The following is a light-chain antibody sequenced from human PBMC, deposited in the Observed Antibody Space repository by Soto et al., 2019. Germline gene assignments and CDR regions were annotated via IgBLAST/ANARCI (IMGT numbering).Light chain of an antibody. CDR2: DTS. J-gene: IGLJ3*02. V-gene: IGLV7-46*01. CDR3: LLAYTGAFV. Sequence: QAVVTQEPSLTVSPGGTVTLTCGSSTGAVTRAHYSYWFQQRPGQAPRTLIYDTSSRHSWTPARFSGSLLGGRAALTLSGAQPEDEAEYFCLLAYTGAFVFGGGTKLTVL. CDR1: TGAVTRAHY.